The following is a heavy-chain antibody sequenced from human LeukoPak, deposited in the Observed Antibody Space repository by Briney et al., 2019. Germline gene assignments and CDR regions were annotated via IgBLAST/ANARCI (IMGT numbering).Heavy chain of an antibody. CDR1: GFTFGTYS. D-gene: IGHD1-1*01. CDR3: ARLRYGYYFDY. J-gene: IGHJ4*02. CDR2: ISSSGSTI. V-gene: IGHV3-48*04. Sequence: GGSLRLSCAGSGFTFGTYSMNWVRQAPGKGLEWVSYISSSGSTIYYADSVKGRFTISRDNAKNSLYLQMNSLRGEDTAVYYCARLRYGYYFDYWGQGTLVTVFS.